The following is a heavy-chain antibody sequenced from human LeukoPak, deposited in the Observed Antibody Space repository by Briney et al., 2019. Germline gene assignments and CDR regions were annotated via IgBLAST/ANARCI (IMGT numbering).Heavy chain of an antibody. CDR1: GGSISSGDYY. V-gene: IGHV4-30-4*01. CDR2: IYYSGST. Sequence: SETLSLTCTVSGGSISSGDYYWSWIRQPPGKGLEWIRYIYYSGSTYYNPSLKSRVTISVDTSKNQFSLKLSSVTAADTAVYYCASTAVDHNWFDPWGQGTLVTVSS. D-gene: IGHD2-21*02. J-gene: IGHJ5*02. CDR3: ASTAVDHNWFDP.